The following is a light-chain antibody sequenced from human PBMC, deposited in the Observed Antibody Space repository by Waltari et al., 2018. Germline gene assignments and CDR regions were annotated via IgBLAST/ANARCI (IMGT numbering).Light chain of an antibody. CDR1: SHDVGNFNL. J-gene: IGLJ1*01. CDR3: CSYAGSRTYV. CDR2: EVS. Sequence: QSALTQPPSVSVSPGQSSTISCTGTSHDVGNFNLVSWYQQHPGKVPKLIIYEVSKRPSGVSNHFSGSKSGNTASLTISGLRAEDEADYYCCSYAGSRTYVFGTGTKVTVL. V-gene: IGLV2-23*02.